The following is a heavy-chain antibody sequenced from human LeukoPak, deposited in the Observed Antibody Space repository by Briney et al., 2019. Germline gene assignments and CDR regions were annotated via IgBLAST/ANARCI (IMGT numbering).Heavy chain of an antibody. CDR1: GGSISSGSHY. D-gene: IGHD6-13*01. V-gene: IGHV4-61*02. J-gene: IGHJ4*02. CDR3: ARVARSMSSSSEDC. CDR2: IYTSGST. Sequence: PSETLPLTCTVSGGSISSGSHYWNWIRQPAGKGLEWIGRIYTSGSTNYNPSLKSRVTISVDTSKNQFSLKLNSVTAADTAVYYCARVARSMSSSSEDCWGQGTLVTVSS.